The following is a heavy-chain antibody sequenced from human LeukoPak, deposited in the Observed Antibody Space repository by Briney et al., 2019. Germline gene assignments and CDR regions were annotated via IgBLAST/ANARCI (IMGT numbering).Heavy chain of an antibody. V-gene: IGHV3-9*01. CDR1: GFTFDDYA. CDR3: AKEDRRGRHFDY. Sequence: PGRSLRLCCAASGFTFDDYAMPWVRQAPGKGLEWVSSINWNSATIGHADSVKGRFTSSRDNAKISLYLQMNSLRAEDTALYYCAKEDRRGRHFDYWGQGTLVTVSS. J-gene: IGHJ4*02. CDR2: INWNSATI. D-gene: IGHD3-16*01.